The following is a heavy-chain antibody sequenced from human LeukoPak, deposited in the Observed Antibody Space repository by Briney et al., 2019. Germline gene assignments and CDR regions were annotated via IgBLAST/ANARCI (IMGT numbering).Heavy chain of an antibody. CDR3: ASASLETAAAVNYYYYMDV. Sequence: GGSLRLSCAASGFTFSSYSMNWVSQAPGRGREWVSSISSSSSYIYFADSVKGRFTISRDNAKNSLYLQMNSLRAEDTAVYYCASASLETAAAVNYYYYMDVWGKGTTVTVSS. V-gene: IGHV3-21*01. D-gene: IGHD6-13*01. J-gene: IGHJ6*03. CDR2: ISSSSSYI. CDR1: GFTFSSYS.